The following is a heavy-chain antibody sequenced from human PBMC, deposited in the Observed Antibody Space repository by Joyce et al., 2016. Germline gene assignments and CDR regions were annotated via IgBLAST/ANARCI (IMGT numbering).Heavy chain of an antibody. CDR2: IRTYNGYT. V-gene: IGHV1-18*01. CDR1: GYTFSAYG. CDR3: AREDYGDFKFDS. D-gene: IGHD4-17*01. J-gene: IGHJ4*02. Sequence: QVQLVQSEGEVKKPGASVRVSCKPSGYTFSAYGISCVRQAPGQGREWMGRIRTYNGYTQDGQKVQGRITMTTDILRTTASLELRSLRSYDTAFYYCAREDYGDFKFDSWGQGTLVTVSS.